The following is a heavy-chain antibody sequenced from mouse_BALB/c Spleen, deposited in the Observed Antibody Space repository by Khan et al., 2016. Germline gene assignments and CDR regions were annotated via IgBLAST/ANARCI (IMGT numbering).Heavy chain of an antibody. V-gene: IGHV1-54*01. Sequence: QVQLQQSGAELVRPGTSVKVSCEASGYAFTNFLVEWVKQRPGQGLEWIGVINPGTGGTNYNEKFKGKATVTADKSSSTAYMQLSSLTSDDSAVYFCARGNYNFLFAMDYWGQGTSVTVSS. CDR2: INPGTGGT. J-gene: IGHJ4*01. CDR1: GYAFTNFL. D-gene: IGHD2-1*01. CDR3: ARGNYNFLFAMDY.